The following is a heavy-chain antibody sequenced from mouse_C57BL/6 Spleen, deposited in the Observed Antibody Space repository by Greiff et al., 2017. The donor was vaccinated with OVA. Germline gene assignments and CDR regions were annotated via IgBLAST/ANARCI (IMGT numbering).Heavy chain of an antibody. Sequence: VQVVESDAELVKPGASVKISCKVSGYTFTDHTIHWMKQRPEQGLEWIGYIYPRDGSTKYNEKFKGKATLTADKSSSTAYMQLNSLTSEDSAVYFCAREGYYGSSSWFAYWGQGTLVTVSA. J-gene: IGHJ3*01. CDR2: IYPRDGST. D-gene: IGHD1-1*01. CDR3: AREGYYGSSSWFAY. CDR1: GYTFTDHT. V-gene: IGHV1-78*01.